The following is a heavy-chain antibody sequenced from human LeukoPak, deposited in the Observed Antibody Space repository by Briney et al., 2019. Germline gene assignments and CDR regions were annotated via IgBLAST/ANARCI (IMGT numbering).Heavy chain of an antibody. Sequence: GGSLRLSCAASGFTFSNYAMSWVRQAPGKGLEWVSAISNRAGTHYADSVKGRFTTSRDTSQNTLYLQMNSLRADDTAVYYCARHLTFFDYWGQGALVSVSS. CDR3: ARHLTFFDY. J-gene: IGHJ4*02. V-gene: IGHV3-23*01. CDR2: ISNRAGT. D-gene: IGHD4/OR15-4a*01. CDR1: GFTFSNYA.